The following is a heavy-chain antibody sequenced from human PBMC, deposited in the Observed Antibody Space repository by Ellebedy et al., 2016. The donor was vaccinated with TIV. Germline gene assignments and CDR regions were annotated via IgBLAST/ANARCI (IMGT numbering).Heavy chain of an antibody. Sequence: PGGSLRLSCTVSGGSVSTYYWSWIRQPPGKGLEWIGYIYYSGTTNYNPSLKSRVTFSVDTSRNQFSLRMISVTAAGTAIYFCARRRVVGAAPNGFDIWGQGTMVTVSS. CDR3: ARRRVVGAAPNGFDI. D-gene: IGHD2-15*01. V-gene: IGHV4-59*02. CDR1: GGSVSTYY. J-gene: IGHJ3*02. CDR2: IYYSGTT.